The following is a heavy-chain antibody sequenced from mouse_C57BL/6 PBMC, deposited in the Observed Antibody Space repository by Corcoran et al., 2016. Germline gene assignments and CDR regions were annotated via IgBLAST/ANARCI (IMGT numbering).Heavy chain of an antibody. CDR1: GYTLTTYG. J-gene: IGHJ2*01. CDR3: ARGSSYFDY. CDR2: INTYSGVP. V-gene: IGHV9-3*01. D-gene: IGHD1-1*01. Sequence: QIQLVQSGPELKKPGETVKISCKASGYTLTTYGMSWVKQAPGKGLKWMGWINTYSGVPTYADDFKGRFAFSLETSASTAYLQINNLKNEDTATYFCARGSSYFDYWGQGTTLTVSS.